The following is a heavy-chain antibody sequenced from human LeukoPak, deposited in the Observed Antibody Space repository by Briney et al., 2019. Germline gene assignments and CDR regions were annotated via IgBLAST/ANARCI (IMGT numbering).Heavy chain of an antibody. CDR3: AKPYSSSWSLYYFDY. Sequence: GGSLRLSCAASGFTFSNYWMHWVRQAPGKGLVWVSRLNSDGSSTNYADSVKGRFTISRDNAKNTLYLQMNSLRDEDTAVYYCAKPYSSSWSLYYFDYWGQGTLVTVSS. CDR1: GFTFSNYW. J-gene: IGHJ4*02. D-gene: IGHD6-13*01. V-gene: IGHV3-74*01. CDR2: LNSDGSST.